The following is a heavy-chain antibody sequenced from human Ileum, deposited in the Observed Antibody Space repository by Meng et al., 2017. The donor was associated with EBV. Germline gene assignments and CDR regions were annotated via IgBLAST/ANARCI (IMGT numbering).Heavy chain of an antibody. Sequence: AQSVESGRKVKKPVESLKDSCKASCNTFTNSGIRWVRQAPGQGLEWMGWISAYNGNTNYAQTLQGRVTMTTDTSTSTAYMELGSLRSDDTAVYYCARVEVGITSGDYWGQGTLVTVSS. J-gene: IGHJ4*02. D-gene: IGHD1-26*01. CDR3: ARVEVGITSGDY. CDR2: ISAYNGNT. CDR1: CNTFTNSG. V-gene: IGHV1-18*01.